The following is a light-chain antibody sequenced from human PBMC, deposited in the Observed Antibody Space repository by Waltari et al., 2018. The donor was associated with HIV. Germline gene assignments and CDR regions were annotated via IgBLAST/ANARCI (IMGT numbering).Light chain of an antibody. V-gene: IGKV3-11*01. Sequence: EIVLTQSPATLSLSPGERVTISCRASQSVSNYLAWYQQKPGQPPRLLIYDASNRATGIPARFSGSGSGTDFTLTISSLEPEDSAVYYCQQRSNWPPLTFGGGTKVEI. J-gene: IGKJ4*01. CDR2: DAS. CDR1: QSVSNY. CDR3: QQRSNWPPLT.